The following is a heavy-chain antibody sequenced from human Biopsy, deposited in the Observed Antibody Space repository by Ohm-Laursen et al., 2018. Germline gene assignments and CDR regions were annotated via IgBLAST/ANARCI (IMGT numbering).Heavy chain of an antibody. CDR2: IYNNETT. J-gene: IGHJ5*02. CDR3: ARHPTGFWFDP. V-gene: IGHV4-39*01. CDR1: GDSISTSTTYY. Sequence: GTLSLTCTVSGDSISTSTTYYWAWLRQPPGKGLEWIGSIYNNETTFYNPSLKSRVAISVDTPTNQFSLKGSSVTAADTALYYCARHPTGFWFDPWGHGTLVTVSS.